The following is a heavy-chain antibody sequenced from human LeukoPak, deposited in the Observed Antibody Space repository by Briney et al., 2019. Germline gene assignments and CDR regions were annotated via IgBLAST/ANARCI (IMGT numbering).Heavy chain of an antibody. J-gene: IGHJ6*03. V-gene: IGHV3-30*02. CDR3: AKESYIVVVPALFCMDV. CDR2: IRYDGSNK. Sequence: GGSLSLPCGVSGFTFSSYGMHWVRHAPGKGLEWVAFIRYDGSNKYYADTVKGRFTISRDNSKNTLYLKMNSLRSEDTAVYYCAKESYIVVVPALFCMDVWGKGTTVTVSS. D-gene: IGHD2-2*01. CDR1: GFTFSSYG.